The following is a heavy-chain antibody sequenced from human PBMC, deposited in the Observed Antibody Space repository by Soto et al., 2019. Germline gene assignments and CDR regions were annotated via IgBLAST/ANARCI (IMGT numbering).Heavy chain of an antibody. V-gene: IGHV2-26*01. Sequence: QVTLKESGPVLVNPTETLTLTCTVSGFSLSNARMGASWIRQPPGKALEWLAHIFSNDEKSYSTSLKSRLIISKDTSKSQVVLSMTNMDPVDTATYYCARKLGLHDYGVLNGNWFDPWGQGTLVTVSS. D-gene: IGHD3-9*01. CDR1: GFSLSNARMG. CDR2: IFSNDEK. J-gene: IGHJ5*02. CDR3: ARKLGLHDYGVLNGNWFDP.